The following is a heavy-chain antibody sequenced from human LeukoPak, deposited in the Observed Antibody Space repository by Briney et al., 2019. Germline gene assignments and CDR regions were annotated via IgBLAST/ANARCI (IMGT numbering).Heavy chain of an antibody. D-gene: IGHD1-1*01. V-gene: IGHV3-23*01. CDR2: IRSNGATA. CDR1: GFSFSSFA. Sequence: PGGSLRLSCAASGFSFSSFAMHWVRQAPGKGLEWVSTIRSNGATAYNADSVKGRFTISRDNSKNTVYLQMNSLRVEDTAIYYCARGQEFDDGVFDSWGQGTLVRVSS. J-gene: IGHJ4*02. CDR3: ARGQEFDDGVFDS.